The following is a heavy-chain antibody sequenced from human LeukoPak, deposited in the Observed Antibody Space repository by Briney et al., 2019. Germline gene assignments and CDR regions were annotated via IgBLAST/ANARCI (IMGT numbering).Heavy chain of an antibody. V-gene: IGHV4-31*03. CDR1: GGSISSGGYY. CDR3: ARVENVIYYDSRAGAFDI. J-gene: IGHJ3*02. Sequence: SETLSLTCTVSGGSISSGGYYWSWIRQHPGKGLEWIGYIYYSGSAYYNPSLKSRVTISVDTSKNQFSLKLSSVTAADTAVYYCARVENVIYYDSRAGAFDIWGQGTMVTVSS. CDR2: IYYSGSA. D-gene: IGHD3-22*01.